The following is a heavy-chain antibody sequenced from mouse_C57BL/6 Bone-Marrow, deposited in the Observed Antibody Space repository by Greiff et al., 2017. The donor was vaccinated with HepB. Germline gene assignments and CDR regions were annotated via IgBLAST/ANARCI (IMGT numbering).Heavy chain of an antibody. D-gene: IGHD2-4*01. CDR2: INPYNGGT. J-gene: IGHJ3*01. Sequence: DVQLQESGPVLVKPGASVKMSCKASGYTFTDYYMNWVKQSHGKSLEWIGVINPYNGGTSYNQKFKGKATLTVDKSSSTAYMELNSLTSEDSAVYYCARSNYDSSSWFDYWGQGTLVTVSA. CDR3: ARSNYDSSSWFDY. V-gene: IGHV1-19*01. CDR1: GYTFTDYY.